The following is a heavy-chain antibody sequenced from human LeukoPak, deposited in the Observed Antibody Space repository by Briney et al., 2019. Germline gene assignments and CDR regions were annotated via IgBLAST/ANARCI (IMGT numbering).Heavy chain of an antibody. CDR3: ARGIPGYFGTSGYYYEY. J-gene: IGHJ4*02. CDR1: GGSISTSSYY. CDR2: IFYSGST. D-gene: IGHD3-22*01. Sequence: TPSETLSLTCTVSGGSISTSSYYWGWVRQPPGKGLEWIGNIFYSGSTYYSPSLKSRVTISLDTSRNQFSLKLNSVTAADTAVYYCARGIPGYFGTSGYYYEYWGQGTLVTVSS. V-gene: IGHV4-39*07.